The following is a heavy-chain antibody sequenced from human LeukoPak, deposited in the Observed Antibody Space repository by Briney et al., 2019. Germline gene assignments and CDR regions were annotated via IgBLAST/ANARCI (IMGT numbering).Heavy chain of an antibody. J-gene: IGHJ4*02. CDR3: ARPPRGGTSKFDY. CDR2: IYPGDSDT. V-gene: IGHV5-51*01. D-gene: IGHD1-7*01. Sequence: PGESLKISCKGFGYSFSTHWIAWVRQMPGKGLEWMGIIYPGDSDTRYSPSFQGQVTISVDKSISTAYLQWSSLKASDTAMYYCARPPRGGTSKFDYWGQATLISVSS. CDR1: GYSFSTHW.